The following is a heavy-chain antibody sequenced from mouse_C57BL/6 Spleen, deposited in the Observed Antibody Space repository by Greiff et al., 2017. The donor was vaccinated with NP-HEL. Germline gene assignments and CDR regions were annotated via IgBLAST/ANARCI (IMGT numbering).Heavy chain of an antibody. CDR1: GFTFSSYA. V-gene: IGHV5-9-1*02. D-gene: IGHD1-1*01. CDR2: ISSGGDYM. CDR3: KRVRRNTTERYFDD. J-gene: IGHJ2*01. Sequence: EVQGVESGEGLVKPGGSLKLSCAASGFTFSSYAMSWVRQTPEKRLEWVAYISSGGDYMYYADTVKGRFTISRDNARNTLYLQMSSLTSEDTAMYDGKRVRRNTTERYFDDWGKGTTLTVSS.